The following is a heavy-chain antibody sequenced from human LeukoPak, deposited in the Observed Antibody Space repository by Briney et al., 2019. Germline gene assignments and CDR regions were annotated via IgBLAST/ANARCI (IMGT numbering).Heavy chain of an antibody. Sequence: SETLSLTCTVSGGSISSGDYYWSWIRQPPGKGLEWVGYIYFSGYTYYNPSLRSRVSISIDTSKNRFSLNLNSVTAADTAVYYCARISSSWYLKNYGMDVWGQGTTVTVSS. V-gene: IGHV4-30-4*01. CDR3: ARISSSWYLKNYGMDV. CDR2: IYFSGYT. J-gene: IGHJ6*02. CDR1: GGSISSGDYY. D-gene: IGHD6-13*01.